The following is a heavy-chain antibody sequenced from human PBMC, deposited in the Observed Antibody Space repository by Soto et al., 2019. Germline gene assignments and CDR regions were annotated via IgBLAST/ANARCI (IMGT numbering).Heavy chain of an antibody. D-gene: IGHD6-13*01. CDR1: GGSMRNYF. V-gene: IGHV4-59*01. J-gene: IGHJ4*02. CDR3: AAGEASSRNLAPYYLDF. Sequence: TLSLTCTVSGGSMRNYFWTWIRQPPGKGLEWIGYIHYSGTTSFFPSYNPSLRSRVTISEDTSKNQFSLKLLSATTADTAVYFCAAGEASSRNLAPYYLDFWGQGTLVTVSS. CDR2: IHYSGTT.